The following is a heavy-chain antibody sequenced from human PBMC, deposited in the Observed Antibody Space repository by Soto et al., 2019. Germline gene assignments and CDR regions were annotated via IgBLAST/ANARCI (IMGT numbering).Heavy chain of an antibody. CDR2: ISSSGSTI. V-gene: IGHV3-11*01. CDR3: ARETLLELVSSYYYMDV. Sequence: PGGSLRLSCAASGFTFSDYYMSWIRKASGKGLEWVSYISSSGSTIYYADSVKGRFTISRDNAKNSLYLQMNSLRAEDTAVYYCARETLLELVSSYYYMDVWGKGTTVTVSS. D-gene: IGHD1-7*01. CDR1: GFTFSDYY. J-gene: IGHJ6*03.